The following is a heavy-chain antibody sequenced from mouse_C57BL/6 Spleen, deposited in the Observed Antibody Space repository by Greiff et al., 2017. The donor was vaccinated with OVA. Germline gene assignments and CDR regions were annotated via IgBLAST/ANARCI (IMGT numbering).Heavy chain of an antibody. J-gene: IGHJ1*03. CDR3: ARGGSNYWYFDV. CDR1: GYTFTSYW. CDR2: IYPSDSET. D-gene: IGHD2-5*01. Sequence: QVQLQQPGAELVRPGSSVKLSCKASGYTFTSYWMDWVKQRPGQGLEWIGNIYPSDSETHYNQKFKDKATLTVDKSSSTAYMQLSSLTSEDSAVYCCARGGSNYWYFDVWGTGTTVTVSS. V-gene: IGHV1-61*01.